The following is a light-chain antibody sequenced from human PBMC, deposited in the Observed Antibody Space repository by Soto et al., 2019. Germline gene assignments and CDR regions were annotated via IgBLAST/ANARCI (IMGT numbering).Light chain of an antibody. CDR3: SSYAGDNNSL. CDR1: SSDIGKYIF. CDR2: EVS. V-gene: IGLV2-8*01. Sequence: QSALTQPTSASESPGQSVTISCTGTSSDIGKYIFVSWYQQHPGKAPKLIIYEVSRRPSGVPDRFSGAKSGNTAFLTVSGLQSEDEADYYCSSYAGDNNSLFGGGTKLTVL. J-gene: IGLJ2*01.